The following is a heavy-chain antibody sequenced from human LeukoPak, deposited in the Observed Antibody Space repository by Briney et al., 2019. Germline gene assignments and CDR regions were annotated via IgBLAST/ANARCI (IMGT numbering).Heavy chain of an antibody. CDR1: GNYW. V-gene: IGHV3-74*01. D-gene: IGHD4-17*01. J-gene: IGHJ5*02. Sequence: GGSLRLSCAASGNYWMHWVRQAPGKGLVWVSHINSDGSWTSYADSVKGRFTISKDNAKNTVYLQMNSLRAEDTAVYYCARALDYGDYSRWFDPWGQGTLVTVSS. CDR3: ARALDYGDYSRWFDP. CDR2: INSDGSWT.